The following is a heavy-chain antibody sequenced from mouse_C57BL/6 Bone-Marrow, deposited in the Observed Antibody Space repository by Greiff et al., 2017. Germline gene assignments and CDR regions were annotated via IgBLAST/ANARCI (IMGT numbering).Heavy chain of an antibody. J-gene: IGHJ3*01. CDR2: IYPGDGDT. Sequence: VQLQESGPELVKPGASVKISCKASGYAFSSSWMNWVKQRPGKGLEWIGRIYPGDGDTNYNGKFKGKATLTADKSSSTAYMRLSSLTSEDSAVXLCARDWFAYWGQGTLVTVSA. CDR3: ARDWFAY. V-gene: IGHV1-82*01. CDR1: GYAFSSSW.